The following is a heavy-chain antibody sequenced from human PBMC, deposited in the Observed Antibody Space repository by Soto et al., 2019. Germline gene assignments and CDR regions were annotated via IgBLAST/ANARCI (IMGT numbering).Heavy chain of an antibody. CDR1: GYTFTSYG. CDR2: ISAYNGNT. CDR3: QRGETGSSQEFDY. D-gene: IGHD6-6*01. V-gene: IGHV1-18*01. J-gene: IGHJ4*02. Sequence: GDSVKVSCKASGYTFTSYGISWVRQAPGQGLEWMGWISAYNGNTNYAQELQGRVTMTTDTSTSTAHMELRRLRSDDTAVYYCQRGETGSSQEFDYRGQGTLVTVS.